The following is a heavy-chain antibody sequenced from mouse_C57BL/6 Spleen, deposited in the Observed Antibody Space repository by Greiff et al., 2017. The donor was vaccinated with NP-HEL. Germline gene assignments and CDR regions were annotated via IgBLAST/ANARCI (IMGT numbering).Heavy chain of an antibody. D-gene: IGHD1-1*01. J-gene: IGHJ2*01. CDR3: ASPHGSSSWYFDY. Sequence: EVKLQQSGPELVKPGASVKISCKASGYSFTDYNMNWVKQSNGKSLEWIGVINPNYGTTSYNQKFKGKATLTVDQSSSTAYMQLNSLTSEDSAVYYCASPHGSSSWYFDYWGQGTTLTVSS. CDR2: INPNYGTT. CDR1: GYSFTDYN. V-gene: IGHV1-39*01.